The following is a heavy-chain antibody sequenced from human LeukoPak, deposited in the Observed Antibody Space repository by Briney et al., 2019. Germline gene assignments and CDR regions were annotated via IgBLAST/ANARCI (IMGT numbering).Heavy chain of an antibody. CDR2: IIPIFGTA. J-gene: IGHJ4*02. Sequence: ASVKVSCKASGGTFSSYAISWVRQAPGQGLEWMGGIIPIFGTANYAQKFQGRVTITADESTSTAYMELSSLRSEDTAVYYCARTPSRLYDSSGYYYYFDYGGQGPRVTVSS. D-gene: IGHD3-22*01. V-gene: IGHV1-69*13. CDR3: ARTPSRLYDSSGYYYYFDY. CDR1: GGTFSSYA.